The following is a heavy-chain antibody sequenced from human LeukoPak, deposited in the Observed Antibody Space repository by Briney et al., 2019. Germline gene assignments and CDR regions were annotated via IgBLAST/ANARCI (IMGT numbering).Heavy chain of an antibody. J-gene: IGHJ4*02. D-gene: IGHD4-17*01. V-gene: IGHV3-23*01. CDR2: ISGSGGST. CDR1: GSTFSSYA. Sequence: GGSLRLSCAASGSTFSSYAMSWVRQAPGKGLEWVSAISGSGGSTYYADSVKGRFTISRDNSKNTLYLQMNGLRAEDTAVYYCAKTTAGYDYFDYWGQGTLVTVSS. CDR3: AKTTAGYDYFDY.